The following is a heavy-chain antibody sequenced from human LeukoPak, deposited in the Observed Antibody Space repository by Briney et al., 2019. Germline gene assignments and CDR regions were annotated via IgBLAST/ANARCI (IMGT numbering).Heavy chain of an antibody. CDR3: ARDRRDTGTYYNYYYYMDV. Sequence: PSETLSLTCTVSDGSISPYHWSWVRQPPGKGLEWIGYIYYSGSTNYNPSLKSRVTISVDMSKNQLSLKLNSVTAADTAVYYCARDRRDTGTYYNYYYYMDVWGKGTTVTVSS. V-gene: IGHV4-59*01. CDR2: IYYSGST. J-gene: IGHJ6*03. CDR1: DGSISPYH. D-gene: IGHD1-26*01.